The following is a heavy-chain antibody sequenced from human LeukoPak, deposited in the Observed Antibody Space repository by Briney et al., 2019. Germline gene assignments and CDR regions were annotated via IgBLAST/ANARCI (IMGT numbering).Heavy chain of an antibody. CDR2: IYYSGST. CDR1: GGSISSSSYY. CDR3: ARLTRYWLWFGELGDY. V-gene: IGHV4-39*01. Sequence: SETLSLTCTVSGGSISSSSYYWGWIRQPPGKGLEWVGSIYYSGSTYYNPSLKSRVTISVDTCKKQFSLKLSSVTAAAAAVYYCARLTRYWLWFGELGDYWGQGTLVTVSS. D-gene: IGHD3-10*01. J-gene: IGHJ4*02.